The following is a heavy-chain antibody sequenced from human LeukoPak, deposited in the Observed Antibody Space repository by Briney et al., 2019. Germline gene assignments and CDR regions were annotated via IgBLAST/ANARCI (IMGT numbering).Heavy chain of an antibody. V-gene: IGHV3-9*01. CDR3: ARPYYYDSSGYDALAV. J-gene: IGHJ4*02. Sequence: GRSLRLSCAASGFTFDDYAMHWVRQAPGKGLEWVSGISWNSGSIAYADSVKGRFTISRDNAKHSLYLQMNSLRAEDTAVYYCARPYYYDSSGYDALAVWGQGTLVTVSS. D-gene: IGHD3-22*01. CDR2: ISWNSGSI. CDR1: GFTFDDYA.